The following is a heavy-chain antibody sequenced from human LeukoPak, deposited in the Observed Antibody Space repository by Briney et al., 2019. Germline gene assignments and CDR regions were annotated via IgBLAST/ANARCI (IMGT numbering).Heavy chain of an antibody. Sequence: SGGSLRLSCTASGFTFSSYAMSWVRQAPGKGLEWVSAISGSGGSTYYADSVKGRFTISRDNSKNTLYLQMNSLRAEDTAVYYCAKGVKKEQPPGDYWGQGTLVTVSS. D-gene: IGHD3-10*01. V-gene: IGHV3-23*01. J-gene: IGHJ4*02. CDR1: GFTFSSYA. CDR3: AKGVKKEQPPGDY. CDR2: ISGSGGST.